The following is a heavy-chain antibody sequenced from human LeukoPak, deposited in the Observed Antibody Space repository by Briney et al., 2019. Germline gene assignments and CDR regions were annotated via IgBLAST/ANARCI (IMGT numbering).Heavy chain of an antibody. D-gene: IGHD3-16*01. CDR2: ISAYNGNT. J-gene: IGHJ3*02. V-gene: IGHV1-18*01. Sequence: ASVKVSCKASGYTFTSCGISWVRQAPGQGLEWMGWISAYNGNTNYAQKLQGRVTMTTDTSTSTAYMELRSLRSDDTAVYYCARGYYDYVWGSSRNDAFDIWGQGTMVTVSS. CDR3: ARGYYDYVWGSSRNDAFDI. CDR1: GYTFTSCG.